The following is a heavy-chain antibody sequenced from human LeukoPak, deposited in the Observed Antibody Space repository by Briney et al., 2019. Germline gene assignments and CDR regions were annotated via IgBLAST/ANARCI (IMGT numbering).Heavy chain of an antibody. CDR2: ISSSSSYI. J-gene: IGHJ3*02. V-gene: IGHV3-21*01. Sequence: PGGSLRLSCAASGFPFSSYSMNWVRQAPGKGLEWVSSISSSSSYIYYADSVKGRFTISRDNAKNSLYLQMNSLRAEDTAVYYCARDAAPPGGAFDIWGQGTMVTVSS. D-gene: IGHD2-15*01. CDR1: GFPFSSYS. CDR3: ARDAAPPGGAFDI.